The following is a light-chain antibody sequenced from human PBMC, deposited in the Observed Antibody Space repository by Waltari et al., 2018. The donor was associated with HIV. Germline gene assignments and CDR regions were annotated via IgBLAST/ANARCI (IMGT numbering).Light chain of an antibody. V-gene: IGLV2-14*01. CDR2: EVS. CDR3: SSFITTTTHVV. J-gene: IGLJ2*01. Sequence: QSALTQPASVSGSLGQSVTISCTGANSDIGGYNFVSWYQQHPGKAPKLIIHEVSHRPSGVSDRFSGSKSGNTASLTISGLQAEDESDYYCSSFITTTTHVVFGGGTRLTVL. CDR1: NSDIGGYNF.